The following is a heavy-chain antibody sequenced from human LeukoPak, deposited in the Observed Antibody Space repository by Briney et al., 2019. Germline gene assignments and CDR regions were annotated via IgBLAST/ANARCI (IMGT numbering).Heavy chain of an antibody. CDR2: ISSGSSTI. CDR3: ARVGVRGRGSDY. V-gene: IGHV3-48*02. J-gene: IGHJ4*02. Sequence: TGGSLRLSCAASGFTFSSYSMNWVRQAPGKGLEWVSYISSGSSTIYYADSVKGRFTIPRDNAKNSLYLQMNSLRDEDTAVYYCARVGVRGRGSDYWGQGTLVTVSS. D-gene: IGHD3-10*01. CDR1: GFTFSSYS.